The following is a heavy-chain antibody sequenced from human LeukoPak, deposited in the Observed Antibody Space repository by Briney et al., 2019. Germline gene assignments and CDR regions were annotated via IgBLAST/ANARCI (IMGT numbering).Heavy chain of an antibody. V-gene: IGHV3-43*02. CDR3: ATWAFYHGLDV. D-gene: IGHD2/OR15-2a*01. CDR2: INADGGRT. Sequence: QAGGPLRLSCAASGFTIDAYARHWVRQPPGKGLEWVSLINADGGRTYYADSVKGRFTISRDNSKNSLYLQMNSLRTEDTALYYCATWAFYHGLDVWGQGTTVTVSS. J-gene: IGHJ6*02. CDR1: GFTIDAYA.